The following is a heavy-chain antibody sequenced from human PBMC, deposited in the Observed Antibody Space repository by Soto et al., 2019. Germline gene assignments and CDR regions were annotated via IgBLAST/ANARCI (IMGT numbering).Heavy chain of an antibody. D-gene: IGHD2-2*01. V-gene: IGHV1-69*13. CDR2: IIPIFGTA. CDR1: GGTFSSYA. CDR3: ARSFYCSSTSCYGAFDY. J-gene: IGHJ4*02. Sequence: SVKVSCKASGGTFSSYAISWVRQAPGQGLEWMGGIIPIFGTANYAQKFQGRVTITADESTSTAYMELSSLRSEDTAVYYCARSFYCSSTSCYGAFDYWGQGTLVTVSS.